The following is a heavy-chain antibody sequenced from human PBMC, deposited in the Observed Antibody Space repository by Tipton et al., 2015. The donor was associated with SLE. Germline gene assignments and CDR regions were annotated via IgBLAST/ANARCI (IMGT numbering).Heavy chain of an antibody. CDR3: ARDAGMDV. J-gene: IGHJ6*02. Sequence: TLSLTCTVSGGSISDYYWSWIRQSPGKGLEWIGYIYYSGNTNYNPSLKSRITMSVDTSRNQFSLRLSSVTAADTALYYCARDAGMDVWGQGITVTVSS. CDR1: GGSISDYY. CDR2: IYYSGNT. V-gene: IGHV4-59*12.